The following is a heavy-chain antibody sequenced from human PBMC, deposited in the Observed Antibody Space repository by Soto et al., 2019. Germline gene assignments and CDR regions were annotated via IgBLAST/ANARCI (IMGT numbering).Heavy chain of an antibody. CDR2: IFSSGSI. CDR1: GGSISSYY. J-gene: IGHJ4*01. V-gene: IGHV4-59*01. CDR3: ARSRSVSETLLRYYFDY. D-gene: IGHD3-3*01. Sequence: SETLSLTCSVSGGSISSYYWSWIRQSPGKGLEWIGYIFSSGSINYNPSLKSRVGISVDTSKNQCSLKLSSVTAADTAVYYCARSRSVSETLLRYYFDYWGHGTLVTVSS.